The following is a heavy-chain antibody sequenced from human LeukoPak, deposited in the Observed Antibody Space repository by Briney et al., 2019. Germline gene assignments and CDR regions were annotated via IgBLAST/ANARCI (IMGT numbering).Heavy chain of an antibody. J-gene: IGHJ4*02. Sequence: GGSLRLSCAASGFTSSSYAMSWVRQAPGKGLEWVSAISGSGGSTYYADSVKGRFTISRDNSKNTLYLQMNSLRAEDTAVYYCAKVVGGVRSLDYWGQGTLVTVSS. CDR2: ISGSGGST. V-gene: IGHV3-23*01. D-gene: IGHD2-8*02. CDR1: GFTSSSYA. CDR3: AKVVGGVRSLDY.